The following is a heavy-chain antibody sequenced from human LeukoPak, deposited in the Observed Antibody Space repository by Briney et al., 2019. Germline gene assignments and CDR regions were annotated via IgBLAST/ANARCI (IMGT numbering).Heavy chain of an antibody. V-gene: IGHV3-7*01. J-gene: IGHJ3*02. D-gene: IGHD3-10*01. Sequence: GGSLRLSCVASGFTFSSYWMNWVRQAPGKGLEWVANIKQDGSEKYYVDSVKGRFTISRDNAKNSLYLQMNSLRAEDTAVNYCAREFAQDSGAFDIWGQGTMVTVSS. CDR1: GFTFSSYW. CDR3: AREFAQDSGAFDI. CDR2: IKQDGSEK.